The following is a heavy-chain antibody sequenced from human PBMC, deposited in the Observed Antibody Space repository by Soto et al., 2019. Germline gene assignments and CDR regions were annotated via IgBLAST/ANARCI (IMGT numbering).Heavy chain of an antibody. Sequence: ASVKVSCKASGYTFTSYGISWVRQAPGQGLEWMGWISAYNGNTNYAQKLQGRVTMTTDTSTSTAYMELRSLRSDDTAVYYCARDLYSSGWNDAFDIWGQGTMVTVSS. V-gene: IGHV1-18*01. CDR2: ISAYNGNT. CDR1: GYTFTSYG. D-gene: IGHD6-19*01. CDR3: ARDLYSSGWNDAFDI. J-gene: IGHJ3*02.